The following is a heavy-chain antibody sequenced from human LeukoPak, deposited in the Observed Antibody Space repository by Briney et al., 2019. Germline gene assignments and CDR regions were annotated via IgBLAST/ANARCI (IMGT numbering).Heavy chain of an antibody. CDR2: ICLDGRI. CDR1: GGSLTTRDC. D-gene: IGHD2-15*01. Sequence: SETLSLTCGVSGGSLTTRDCWCWVRQPPGEGLEWIGEICLDGRIHYTASLKSRVSISMDRSKAQFSLNLISVTAADTAMYFCASQGGLRNDFWGQGILVTVSS. J-gene: IGHJ4*02. CDR3: ASQGGLRNDF. V-gene: IGHV4-4*02.